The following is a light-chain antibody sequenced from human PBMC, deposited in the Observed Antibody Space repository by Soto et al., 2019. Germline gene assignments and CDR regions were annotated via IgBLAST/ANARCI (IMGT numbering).Light chain of an antibody. CDR1: SSNIGAGHG. V-gene: IGLV1-40*01. CDR3: QSYDSDLSVV. CDR2: ENN. Sequence: QSVLTQPPSVSGAPGQRVTISCTGSSSNIGAGHGVQWYQQPPGTAPKLLIYENNFRPSGVPVRFSGSKSGASASLAITGLQADDEGDYYCQSYDSDLSVVFGGGTKLTVL. J-gene: IGLJ2*01.